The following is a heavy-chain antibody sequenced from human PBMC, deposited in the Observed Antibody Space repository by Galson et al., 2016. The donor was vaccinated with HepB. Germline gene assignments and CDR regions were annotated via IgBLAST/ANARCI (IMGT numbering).Heavy chain of an antibody. J-gene: IGHJ5*02. V-gene: IGHV1-2*02. Sequence: SVKVSCKASGYTFTGYYMHWVRQAPGQGLEWMGWINPNSGGTNYAQKFQGRVTMTRDTSISTAHMELSSLRSNDTAVYYCARDRLGGYDYHWGQGTLVTVSS. D-gene: IGHD5-12*01. CDR1: GYTFTGYY. CDR2: INPNSGGT. CDR3: ARDRLGGYDYH.